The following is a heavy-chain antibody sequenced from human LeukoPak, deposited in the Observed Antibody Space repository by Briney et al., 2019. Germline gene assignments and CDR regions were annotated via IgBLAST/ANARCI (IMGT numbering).Heavy chain of an antibody. CDR1: GFTFSSYS. CDR2: ISSSSSYI. J-gene: IGHJ4*02. CDR3: ARDFMVATSPFDY. Sequence: GGSLRLSCAASGFTFSSYSMNWVSQAPGKGLEWVSSISSSSSYIYYADSVKGRFTISRDNAKNSLYLQMNSLRAEDTAVYYCARDFMVATSPFDYWGQGTLVTVSS. D-gene: IGHD5-12*01. V-gene: IGHV3-21*01.